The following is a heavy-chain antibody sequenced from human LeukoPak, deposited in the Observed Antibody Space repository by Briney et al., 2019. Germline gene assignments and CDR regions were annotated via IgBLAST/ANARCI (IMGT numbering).Heavy chain of an antibody. D-gene: IGHD5-12*01. CDR1: GCTFSDYC. CDR2: ISSSSSYT. CDR3: ARDLVATI. V-gene: IGHV3-11*06. Sequence: KHGGSLKVYCAASGCTFSDYCMSWIRQAPGKGLKWVSYISSSSSYTNYADSVKGRFTISRDNAKNSLYLQMNSLRAEDTAVYYCARDLVATIGGQVTMDVVFS. J-gene: IGHJ4*02.